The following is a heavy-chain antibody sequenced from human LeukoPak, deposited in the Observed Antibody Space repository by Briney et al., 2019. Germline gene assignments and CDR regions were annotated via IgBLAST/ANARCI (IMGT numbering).Heavy chain of an antibody. CDR1: GFTFSSYA. Sequence: GGSLRLSCAASGFTFSSYATHWVRQAPGKGLEWVAVISYDGSNKYYADSVKGRFTIPRDNSKNTLYLQMNSLRAEDTAVYYCARSPPIYYYDSSGYYYSPYYYGMDVWGQGTTVTVSS. D-gene: IGHD3-22*01. CDR2: ISYDGSNK. V-gene: IGHV3-30-3*01. CDR3: ARSPPIYYYDSSGYYYSPYYYGMDV. J-gene: IGHJ6*02.